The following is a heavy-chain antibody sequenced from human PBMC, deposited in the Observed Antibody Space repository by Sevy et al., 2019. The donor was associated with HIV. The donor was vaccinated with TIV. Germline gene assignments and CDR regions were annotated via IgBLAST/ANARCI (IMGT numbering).Heavy chain of an antibody. CDR2: ISSSGGST. D-gene: IGHD3-10*01. CDR1: GFTFSAYA. J-gene: IGHJ1*01. V-gene: IGHV3-23*01. Sequence: GGSLRLSCAASGFTFSAYAMSWVRQPPGKGLEWVSCISSSGGSTYYANSVKGRFSISRDTSKNTLYLQMNSLRAEDTAVYYCATLRGGLYGSGYFQNWGQGTQVTVSS. CDR3: ATLRGGLYGSGYFQN.